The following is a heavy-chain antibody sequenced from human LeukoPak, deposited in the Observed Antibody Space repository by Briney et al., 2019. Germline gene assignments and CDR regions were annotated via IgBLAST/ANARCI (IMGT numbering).Heavy chain of an antibody. J-gene: IGHJ4*02. CDR1: GFTFSDYN. CDR3: ARDRYYYDSSGYYSFEY. CDR2: ISSIGSTI. V-gene: IGHV3-11*01. D-gene: IGHD3-22*01. Sequence: GGSLRLSCAASGFTFSDYNMNWIRQAPGKGLEWVSYISSIGSTIYYADSVKGRFTISRDNAKTSLYLQMNSLRAEDTAVYYCARDRYYYDSSGYYSFEYWGQGTLVTVSS.